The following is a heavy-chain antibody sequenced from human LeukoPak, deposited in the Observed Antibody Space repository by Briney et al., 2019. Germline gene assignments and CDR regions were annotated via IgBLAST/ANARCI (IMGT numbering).Heavy chain of an antibody. D-gene: IGHD4-17*01. CDR1: GFSFGSYE. J-gene: IGHJ2*01. CDR3: ARGSFAAGYDYGDYDSWYFDL. V-gene: IGHV3-48*03. CDR2: ISASGTLT. Sequence: GGSLRLSCTASGFSFGSYEMNWVRQAPGKGLEWISYISASGTLTHYADSVKGRFTISRDNAKNSLYLQMNSLRAEDTAVYYCARGSFAAGYDYGDYDSWYFDLWGRGTLVTVSS.